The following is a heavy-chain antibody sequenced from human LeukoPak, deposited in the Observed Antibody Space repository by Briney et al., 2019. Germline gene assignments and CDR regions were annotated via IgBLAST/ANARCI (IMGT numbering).Heavy chain of an antibody. V-gene: IGHV4-39*07. Sequence: SETLSLTCTVSGGSITSANYYWSWIRQPPGKGLEWIGEINHSGSTNYNPSLKSRVTMSVDTSKNQFSLKLSSVTAADTAVYYCARDRYYYDSSARYFDYWGQGTLVTVSS. CDR1: GGSITSANYY. CDR3: ARDRYYYDSSARYFDY. J-gene: IGHJ4*02. D-gene: IGHD3-22*01. CDR2: INHSGST.